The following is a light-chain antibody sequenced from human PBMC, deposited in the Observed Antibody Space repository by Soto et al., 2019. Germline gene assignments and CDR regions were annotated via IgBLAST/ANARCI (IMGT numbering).Light chain of an antibody. CDR2: KVS. J-gene: IGKJ4*01. Sequence: DVVMTQSPLSLPVTLGQPASISCRSSQSLVYSDGNTYLNWFQQRPGQSPRRLIYKVSNRDSGVPDRFSGSGSGADFTLKISRVEAEDVGVYYGMHGTPWHLTFGGGTKVEIK. CDR1: QSLVYSDGNTY. V-gene: IGKV2-30*01. CDR3: MHGTPWHLT.